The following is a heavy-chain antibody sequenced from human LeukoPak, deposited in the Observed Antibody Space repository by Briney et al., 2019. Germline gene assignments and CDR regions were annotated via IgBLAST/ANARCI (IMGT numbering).Heavy chain of an antibody. CDR2: ISSSSSYI. V-gene: IGHV3-21*01. D-gene: IGHD2-15*01. CDR3: ARVGYCSGGSCHDAFDI. CDR1: GFTFSSYS. J-gene: IGHJ3*02. Sequence: GGSLRLSCAASGFTFSSYSMNWVRQAPGKGLEWVSSISSSSSYIYYADSVKGRFTISRDNAKNSLYLQMNSLRAEDTAVYYCARVGYCSGGSCHDAFDIWGQGTMVIVSS.